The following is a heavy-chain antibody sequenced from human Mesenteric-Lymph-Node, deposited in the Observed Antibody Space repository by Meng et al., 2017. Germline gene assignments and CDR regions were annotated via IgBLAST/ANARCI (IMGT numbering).Heavy chain of an antibody. V-gene: IGHV4-59*01. D-gene: IGHD4-17*01. CDR2: IYYSGST. Sequence: SETLSLTCTVSGDSISSYYWSWIRQPPGKGLEWIGYIYYSGSTNYNPSLKSRVTISVDTSKNQFSLKLSSVSAADTAVYYCASGLTVPFYWGQGTLVTVSS. J-gene: IGHJ4*02. CDR3: ASGLTVPFY. CDR1: GDSISSYY.